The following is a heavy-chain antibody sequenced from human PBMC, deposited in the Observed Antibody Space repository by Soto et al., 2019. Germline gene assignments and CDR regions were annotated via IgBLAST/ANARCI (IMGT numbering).Heavy chain of an antibody. CDR1: GFTFSSYS. J-gene: IGHJ6*03. CDR3: ARVSPSGDYPSYYYYYYMDV. CDR2: ISSSSSTI. Sequence: PGGCLRLSCAASGFTFSSYSMNWVRQAPGKGLEWVSYISSSSSTIYYADSVKGRFTISRDNAKNSLYLQMNSLRAEDTAVYYCARVSPSGDYPSYYYYYYMDVWGKGTTVTVSS. V-gene: IGHV3-48*01. D-gene: IGHD4-17*01.